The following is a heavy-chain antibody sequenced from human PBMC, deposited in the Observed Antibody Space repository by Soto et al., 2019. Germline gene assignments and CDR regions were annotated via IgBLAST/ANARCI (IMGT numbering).Heavy chain of an antibody. J-gene: IGHJ4*02. CDR3: ARTPLGYCSSASCRFFDH. CDR2: ISYDGSNK. V-gene: IGHV3-33*01. Sequence: QVQLVESGGGVVQPGRSLRLSCAASGFTFSNYGMHWVRQAPGKGLEWVAVISYDGSNKYFVDSVKGRFTISRDNSKKTLYLQMNSLRAEDTAVYYCARTPLGYCSSASCRFFDHWGQGTLVTVSS. D-gene: IGHD2-2*01. CDR1: GFTFSNYG.